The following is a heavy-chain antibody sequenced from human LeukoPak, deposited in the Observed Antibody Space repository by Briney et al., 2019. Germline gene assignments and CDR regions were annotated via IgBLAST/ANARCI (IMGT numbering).Heavy chain of an antibody. Sequence: ASVTVSFTASGYTFTIYSLHWVRQAPGQRLEWMGWINVGNGDTKYSQKFQGRVTITRDTSASTVYMELSGLRSEDTAVYYCARSIAATDNTYWGQGTLVTVSS. CDR2: INVGNGDT. V-gene: IGHV1-3*01. D-gene: IGHD6-13*01. CDR1: GYTFTIYS. CDR3: ARSIAATDNTY. J-gene: IGHJ4*02.